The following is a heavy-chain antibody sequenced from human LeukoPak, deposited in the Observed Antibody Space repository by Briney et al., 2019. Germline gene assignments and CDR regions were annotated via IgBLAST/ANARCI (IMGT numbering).Heavy chain of an antibody. J-gene: IGHJ5*02. CDR1: GGSISSGSYY. D-gene: IGHD5-12*01. CDR2: IYTSGST. Sequence: PSQTLSLTCTVSGGSISSGSYYWSWIRQPAGKGLEWIGRIYTSGSTNYNPSLKSRVTISVDTSKNQFSLKLSSVTAADTAVYYCASGYPSGWFDPWGQGTLVTVSS. V-gene: IGHV4-61*02. CDR3: ASGYPSGWFDP.